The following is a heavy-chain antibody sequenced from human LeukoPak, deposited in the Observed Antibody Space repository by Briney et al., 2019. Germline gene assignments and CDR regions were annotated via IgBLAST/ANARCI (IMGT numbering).Heavy chain of an antibody. CDR3: AQDLQQLEAFDS. CDR2: IRKDSSEL. J-gene: IGHJ4*02. CDR1: GFTFSDCS. V-gene: IGHV3-21*01. D-gene: IGHD1-1*01. Sequence: GGSLRLSCVASGFTFSDCSLNWVRQAPGQGLEWLSSIRKDSSELFYADSVRGRFTISRDNAKNSLYLQMNSLRVEDTAVYYCAQDLQQLEAFDSWGQGTLVTVSS.